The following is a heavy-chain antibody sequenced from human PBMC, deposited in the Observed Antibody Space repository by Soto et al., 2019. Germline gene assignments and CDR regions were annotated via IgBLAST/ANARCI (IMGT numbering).Heavy chain of an antibody. V-gene: IGHV3-30*18. CDR2: ISYDGSNK. Sequence: QVQLVESGGGVVQPGRSLRLSCAASGFTFSSYGMHWVRQAPGNGLEWVAVISYDGSNKYYADSVKGRFTISRDNSKNTLYLQMNSLRAEHTAVYYCAKDLRKLLWFGEPLAADYWGQGTLVTVSS. CDR1: GFTFSSYG. CDR3: AKDLRKLLWFGEPLAADY. J-gene: IGHJ4*02. D-gene: IGHD3-10*01.